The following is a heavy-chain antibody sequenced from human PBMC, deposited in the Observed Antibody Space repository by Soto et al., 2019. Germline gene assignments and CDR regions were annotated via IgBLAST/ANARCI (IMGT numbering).Heavy chain of an antibody. V-gene: IGHV5-51*01. CDR3: ARQGDMAATPADAFDI. Sequence: GESLKISCKGSGYIFSSYWIGWVRQMPGKGLGWMGIIYPGDSDARYSPSFAGQVTISVDKSITTAYLHWSSLEASDSAVYYCARQGDMAATPADAFDIWGQGTLVTVSS. CDR1: GYIFSSYW. D-gene: IGHD6-19*01. CDR2: IYPGDSDA. J-gene: IGHJ3*02.